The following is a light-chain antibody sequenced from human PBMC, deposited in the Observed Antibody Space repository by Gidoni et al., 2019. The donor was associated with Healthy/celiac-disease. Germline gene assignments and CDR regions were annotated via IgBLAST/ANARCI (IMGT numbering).Light chain of an antibody. J-gene: IGKJ4*01. Sequence: DIQMTQSPSSLSASVGDRVTITCRASQSISSYLNWYPQKPGKAPKILIYAASSLQSGVQSRFSGSGSGTDFTLTISSLQPEDFATYYCQQSYSTPLTFGGGTKVEIK. CDR3: QQSYSTPLT. V-gene: IGKV1-39*01. CDR2: AAS. CDR1: QSISSY.